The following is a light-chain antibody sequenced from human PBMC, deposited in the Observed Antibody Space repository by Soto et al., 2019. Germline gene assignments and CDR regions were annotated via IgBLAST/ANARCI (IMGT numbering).Light chain of an antibody. CDR3: QQYYSSLLT. CDR2: WAS. V-gene: IGKV4-1*01. J-gene: IGKJ4*01. CDR1: QSVLYSSNNKNY. Sequence: DIVMTQSPDSLAVSLGERATINCKSSQSVLYSSNNKNYLAWYQQKPGQSPKLLIYWASTRESGVPDRFSGRGSGTDFTLTISSLQAEDVAVYYCQQYYSSLLTFGGGTKVEIK.